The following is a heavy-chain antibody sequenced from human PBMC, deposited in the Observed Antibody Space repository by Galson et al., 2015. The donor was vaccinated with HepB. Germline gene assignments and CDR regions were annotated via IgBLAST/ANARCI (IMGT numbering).Heavy chain of an antibody. V-gene: IGHV3-23*01. Sequence: SLRLSCAASGFTFSSYAMSWVRQALGKGLEWVSAISGSGGSTYYADSVKGRFTISRDNSKNTLYLQMNSLRAEDTAVYYCAKAVGYDDSSGYYYGPMRHDYYYFDYWGQGTLVTVSS. CDR3: AKAVGYDDSSGYYYGPMRHDYYYFDY. CDR1: GFTFSSYA. J-gene: IGHJ4*02. CDR2: ISGSGGST. D-gene: IGHD3-22*01.